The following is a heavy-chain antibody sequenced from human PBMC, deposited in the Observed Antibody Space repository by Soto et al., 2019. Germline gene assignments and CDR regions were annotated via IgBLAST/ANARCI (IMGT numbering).Heavy chain of an antibody. CDR3: ASGIQLWLRRINNGYSG. CDR2: IIPMFGTA. V-gene: IGHV1-69*12. Sequence: QVQLVQSGAEVKKPESSVKVSCKAPGGTFSTYAISWVRQAPGQGLEWMGGIIPMFGTANYAQRFQDRVTIPADEATNTGYMALSSLRSEDTAVYFCASGIQLWLRRINNGYSGWGQGTLVTVSS. D-gene: IGHD5-18*01. CDR1: GGTFSTYA. J-gene: IGHJ4*02.